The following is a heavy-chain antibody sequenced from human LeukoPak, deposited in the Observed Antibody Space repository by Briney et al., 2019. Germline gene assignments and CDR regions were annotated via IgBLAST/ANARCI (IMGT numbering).Heavy chain of an antibody. J-gene: IGHJ4*02. V-gene: IGHV3-33*01. CDR3: ARDRCTNGVCYYDY. Sequence: GGSLRLSCAASGFTFSSYGMHWVRQAPGKGREWVAVIWYDGSIKYYGDSVRGRFTISRDNPKNTLYLQMNSLRAEDTAVYYCARDRCTNGVCYYDYWGQGTLVTVSS. CDR2: IWYDGSIK. D-gene: IGHD2-8*01. CDR1: GFTFSSYG.